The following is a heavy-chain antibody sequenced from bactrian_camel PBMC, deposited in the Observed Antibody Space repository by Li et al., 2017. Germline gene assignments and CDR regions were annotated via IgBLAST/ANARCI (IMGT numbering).Heavy chain of an antibody. V-gene: IGHV3S6*01. CDR1: GYAWYIYC. Sequence: HVQLVESGGDSVQPGGSLTLSCSTAGYAWYIYCMAWFRQAPGKEREGVASIDSDGEINYADSVNGRFVLSRDNANNILTPQMNSLDPDDSGMYYCAADGSSPCPSRLHGRTWPGYWGQGTQVTVS. J-gene: IGHJ6*01. CDR3: AADGSSPCPSRLHGRTWPGY. D-gene: IGHD4*01. CDR2: IDSDGEI.